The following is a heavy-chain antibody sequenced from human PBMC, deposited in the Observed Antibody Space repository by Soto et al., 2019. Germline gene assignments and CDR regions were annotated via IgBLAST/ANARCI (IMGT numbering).Heavy chain of an antibody. CDR2: IIPIFGTA. CDR3: ARDRIAVAGTGAFDI. V-gene: IGHV1-69*13. J-gene: IGHJ3*02. CDR1: GGTLSSYA. D-gene: IGHD6-19*01. Sequence: GASVKVSCKASGGTLSSYAISWVRQARGQGLEWMGGIIPIFGTANYAQKFQGRVTITADESTSTAYMELRSLRSDDTAVYYCARDRIAVAGTGAFDIWGQGTMVTVSS.